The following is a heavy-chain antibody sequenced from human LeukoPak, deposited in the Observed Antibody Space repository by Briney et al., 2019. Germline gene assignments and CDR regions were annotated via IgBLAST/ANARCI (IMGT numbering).Heavy chain of an antibody. CDR2: INPNSGGT. J-gene: IGHJ4*02. CDR3: ARDRDGEFDY. Sequence: ASVKVSRKASGYTFTSYYMHWVRQAPGQGLEWMGWINPNSGGTNYAQKFQGWVTMTRDTSISTAYMELSRLRSDDTAVYYCARDRDGEFDYWGQGTLVTVSS. CDR1: GYTFTSYY. V-gene: IGHV1-2*04. D-gene: IGHD6-6*01.